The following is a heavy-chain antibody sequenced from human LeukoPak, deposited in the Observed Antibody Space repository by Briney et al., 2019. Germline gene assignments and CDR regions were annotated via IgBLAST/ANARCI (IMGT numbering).Heavy chain of an antibody. CDR2: ISYDGSNK. J-gene: IGHJ4*02. V-gene: IGHV3-30*18. CDR3: AKSSLRGYYYGVYYFDY. Sequence: GGSLRLSCAASGFTFSSYGMHWVRQAPGKGLEWVAVISYDGSNKYYADSVKGRFTISRDNSKNTLYLQMNSLRAEDTAVYYCAKSSLRGYYYGVYYFDYWGQGTLVTVSS. CDR1: GFTFSSYG. D-gene: IGHD3-22*01.